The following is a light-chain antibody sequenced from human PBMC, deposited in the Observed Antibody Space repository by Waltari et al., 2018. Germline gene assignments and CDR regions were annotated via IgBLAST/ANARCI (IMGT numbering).Light chain of an antibody. Sequence: DIVMTQSPLYLSVTPGAPASVSCSSSQILLHSNGSSGLDWYLQKPGQSPQLLIYLGSYRASGVPDRFSGSGSGTDFTLKISRVEAEDVGVYYCMQSLQSPWTFGQGTKVEIK. J-gene: IGKJ1*01. V-gene: IGKV2-28*01. CDR2: LGS. CDR1: QILLHSNGSSG. CDR3: MQSLQSPWT.